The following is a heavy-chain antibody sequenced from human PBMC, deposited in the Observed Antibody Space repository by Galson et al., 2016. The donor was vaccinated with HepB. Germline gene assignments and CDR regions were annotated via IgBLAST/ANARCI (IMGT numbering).Heavy chain of an antibody. CDR2: IYPGDSDT. D-gene: IGHD3-10*01. Sequence: QSGAEVKKPGESLKISCQGSGYSFNDYWIAWVRQKSGEGLEWMGMIYPGDSDTRHSPSFQGQVTISADRSNSTAYLQWSGLKASDTAMYYCARAQLWFGELHDAFDVWGQGTAVTVSS. CDR3: ARAQLWFGELHDAFDV. CDR1: GYSFNDYW. V-gene: IGHV5-51*01. J-gene: IGHJ3*01.